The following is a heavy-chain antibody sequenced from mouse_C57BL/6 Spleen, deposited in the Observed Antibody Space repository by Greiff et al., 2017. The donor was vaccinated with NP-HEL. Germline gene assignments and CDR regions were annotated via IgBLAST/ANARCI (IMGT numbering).Heavy chain of an antibody. J-gene: IGHJ4*01. V-gene: IGHV1-80*01. Sequence: VKLQESGAELVKPGASVKISCKASGYAFSSYWMNWVKQRPGKGLEWIGQIYPGDGDTNYNGKFKGKATLTADKSSSTAYMQLSSLTSEDSAVYFCARGGQYYYAMDYWGQGTSVTVSS. CDR2: IYPGDGDT. CDR1: GYAFSSYW. CDR3: ARGGQYYYAMDY.